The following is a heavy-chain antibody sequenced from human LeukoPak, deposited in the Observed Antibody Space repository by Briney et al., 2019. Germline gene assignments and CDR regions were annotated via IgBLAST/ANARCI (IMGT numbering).Heavy chain of an antibody. Sequence: GGSLRLSCAASGFTFSSYWMSWVRQAPGKGLEWVANIKQDGSEKYYVDSVKGRFTISRDNAKNSLYLQMNSLRAEDTAVYYCARDDSGKDIVVVPAASDYWGQGTLVTVSS. V-gene: IGHV3-7*01. D-gene: IGHD2-2*01. CDR1: GFTFSSYW. CDR3: ARDDSGKDIVVVPAASDY. J-gene: IGHJ4*02. CDR2: IKQDGSEK.